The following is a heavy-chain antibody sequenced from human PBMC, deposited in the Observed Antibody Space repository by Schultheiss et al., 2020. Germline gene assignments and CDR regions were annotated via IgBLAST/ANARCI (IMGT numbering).Heavy chain of an antibody. J-gene: IGHJ5*02. CDR2: ISGSGGRT. D-gene: IGHD6-19*01. CDR1: GFTFSSYA. V-gene: IGHV3-23*01. CDR3: ARELIAVTGTGFDT. Sequence: GGSLRLSCAASGFTFSSYAMSWVRQAPGKGLEWVSAISGSGGRTYYADSVKGRFTISRDNSKNTLYLQMNSLRAEDTAVYYCARELIAVTGTGFDTWGQGTLVTVSS.